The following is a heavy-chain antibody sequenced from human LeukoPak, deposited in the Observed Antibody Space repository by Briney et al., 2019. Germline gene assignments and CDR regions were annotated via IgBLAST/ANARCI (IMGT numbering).Heavy chain of an antibody. D-gene: IGHD6-13*01. CDR2: INPSGGST. J-gene: IGHJ5*02. CDR3: ARAREYSSSWYFWFDP. Sequence: ASVEVSCKASGYTFTSYYMHWVRQAPGQGLEWMGIINPSGGSTSYAQKFQGRVTMTRDTSTSTVYMELSSLRSEDTAVYYCARAREYSSSWYFWFDPWGQGTLVTVSS. CDR1: GYTFTSYY. V-gene: IGHV1-46*01.